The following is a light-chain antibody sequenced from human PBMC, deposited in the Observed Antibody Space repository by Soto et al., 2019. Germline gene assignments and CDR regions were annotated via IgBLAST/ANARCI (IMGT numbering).Light chain of an antibody. CDR2: EDT. CDR3: TAWDARLNGQV. V-gene: IGLV2-8*01. Sequence: QSVLTQPPSASGSPGQSVTISCTGTSSDVGVYNYVSWYQQHPGKAPKLMIYEDTKRPSGVSNRFSGSTSGSTASLTISGLQTEDEADYYCTAWDARLNGQVFGGGTKLTVL. J-gene: IGLJ2*01. CDR1: SSDVGVYNY.